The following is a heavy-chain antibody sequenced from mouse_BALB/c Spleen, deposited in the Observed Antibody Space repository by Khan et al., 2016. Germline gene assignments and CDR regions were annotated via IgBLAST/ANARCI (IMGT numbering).Heavy chain of an antibody. J-gene: IGHJ3*01. V-gene: IGHV9-3*02. CDR2: INTNTGEP. Sequence: QIQLVQSGPELKKPGETVKISCKASGYTFTNYGMNWVKQAPGKGLKWMGWINTNTGEPTYAEEFKGRFAFTLETSASAAYLKINNLNNEDTATYFCAEDYYGSNWFAYWGQGTLVTVSA. CDR3: AEDYYGSNWFAY. D-gene: IGHD1-1*01. CDR1: GYTFTNYG.